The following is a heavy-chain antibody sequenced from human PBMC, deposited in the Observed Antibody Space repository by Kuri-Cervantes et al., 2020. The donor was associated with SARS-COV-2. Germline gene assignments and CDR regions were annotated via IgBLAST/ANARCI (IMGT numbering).Heavy chain of an antibody. V-gene: IGHV3-30*04. Sequence: GGSLRLSCAASGFTFSSYAMYWVRQAPGKGLEWVAFISNDASNKYYTDSVKGRFTISRDNSKNTLYLQMNSLRAEDTAVYYCARDGIVGATPHFDYWGQGTLVTVSS. CDR1: GFTFSSYA. J-gene: IGHJ4*02. CDR2: ISNDASNK. D-gene: IGHD1-26*01. CDR3: ARDGIVGATPHFDY.